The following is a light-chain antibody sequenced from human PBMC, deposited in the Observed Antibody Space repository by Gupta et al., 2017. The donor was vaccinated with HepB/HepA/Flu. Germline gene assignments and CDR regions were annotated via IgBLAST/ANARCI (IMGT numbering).Light chain of an antibody. J-gene: IGLJ2*01. CDR2: EST. V-gene: IGLV3-1*01. Sequence: SYELTQPPSVSVSPGQTASITCSGEKLGEKYACWYQQKPGQSPCLVIYESTKRPSGIPERFSGSNSGNIATLTISGTQSMDEADYYCQAWDSRTVIFGGGTQLTVL. CDR1: KLGEKY. CDR3: QAWDSRTVI.